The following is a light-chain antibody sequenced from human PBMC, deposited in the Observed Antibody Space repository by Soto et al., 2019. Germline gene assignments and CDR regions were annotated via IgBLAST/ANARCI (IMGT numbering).Light chain of an antibody. J-gene: IGLJ1*01. V-gene: IGLV1-44*01. CDR1: SSNIGSNT. Sequence: VLTQAPSASGIPGQRVTISCSRSSSNIGSNTVNWYQQLPGTAPKLLIYSNNQRPSGVPDRFSGSKSGTSASLAISGLQSEDEADYYCAAWDDSLNGYVFGTGTKVTVL. CDR3: AAWDDSLNGYV. CDR2: SNN.